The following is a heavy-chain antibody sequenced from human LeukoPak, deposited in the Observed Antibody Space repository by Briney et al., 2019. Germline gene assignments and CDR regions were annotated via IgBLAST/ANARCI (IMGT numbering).Heavy chain of an antibody. Sequence: GGSLRLSCAASGFTFSSYWMHWVRQAPGKGLEWVSSISSSSSYIYYADSVKGRFTISRDNAKNSLYLQMNSLRAEDTAVYYCARDCDISGWYRWFDPWGQGTLVTVSS. V-gene: IGHV3-21*01. J-gene: IGHJ5*02. D-gene: IGHD6-19*01. CDR1: GFTFSSYW. CDR3: ARDCDISGWYRWFDP. CDR2: ISSSSSYI.